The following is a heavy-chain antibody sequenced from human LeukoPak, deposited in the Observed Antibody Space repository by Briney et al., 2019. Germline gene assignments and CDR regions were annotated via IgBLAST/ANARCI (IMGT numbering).Heavy chain of an antibody. CDR3: ASSLRRSSGWSTSDY. Sequence: GESLKISCETSGYSFSTYWTGWVRQMPGKGLEWMGIIYPGDSTTRYSPSFQGQVTMSADKSISTAYLQWSSLKASDTAMYYCASSLRRSSGWSTSDYWGQGTLVTVSS. V-gene: IGHV5-51*01. D-gene: IGHD6-19*01. CDR2: IYPGDSTT. J-gene: IGHJ4*02. CDR1: GYSFSTYW.